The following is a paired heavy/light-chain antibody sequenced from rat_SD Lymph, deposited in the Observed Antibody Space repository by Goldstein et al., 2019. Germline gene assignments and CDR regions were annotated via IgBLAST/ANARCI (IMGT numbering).Light chain of an antibody. J-gene: IGKJ2-3*01. CDR2: YAS. CDR1: QGISTS. CDR3: QQSYSLPYT. Sequence: DIVLTQSPATLSVTPGESVSLSCRASQGISTSIHWYQQKSNESPRLLIKYASQSISGIPSRFSGSGSGTDFTLSINRVESEDFSVYYCQQSYSLPYTFGAGTKLELK. V-gene: IGKV5S2*01.
Heavy chain of an antibody. Sequence: AVQLVESGGGLVQPKESLKISCAASGFTFSNAAMYWVRQAPGKGLEWVARIRTKPNNYATYYADSVKGRFTISRDDSKSMVYLQMDNLKTEDTAMYYCTANYFDYWGQGVMVTVSS. CDR2: IRTKPNNYAT. V-gene: IGHV10-5*01. CDR1: GFTFSNAA. J-gene: IGHJ2*01. CDR3: TANYFDY.